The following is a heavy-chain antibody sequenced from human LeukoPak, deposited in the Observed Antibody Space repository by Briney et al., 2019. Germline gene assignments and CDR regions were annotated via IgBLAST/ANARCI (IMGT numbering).Heavy chain of an antibody. CDR3: ATGHSSSWYGGYFQH. CDR1: GFTFSSYS. V-gene: IGHV3-21*01. CDR2: ISSSSSYI. J-gene: IGHJ1*01. Sequence: PGGSLRLSCAASGFTFSSYSMNWVRQAPGKGLEWVSSISSSSSYIYYADSVKGRFTISRDNAKNSLYLQMNSLRAEDTAVYYCATGHSSSWYGGYFQHWGQGTLVTASS. D-gene: IGHD6-13*01.